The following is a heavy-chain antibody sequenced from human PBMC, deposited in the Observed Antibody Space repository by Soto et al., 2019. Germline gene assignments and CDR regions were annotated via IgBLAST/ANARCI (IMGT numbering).Heavy chain of an antibody. Sequence: QVQLVESGGGVVQPGRSLRLSCAASGFTFSSYGMHWVRQAPGKGLEWVAVISYDGSNKYYADSVKGRFTISRDNSKNTLYLQMNSLRAEDTAVYYCAKDLETTVPGMFDYWGQEPLFTVSS. V-gene: IGHV3-30*18. CDR3: AKDLETTVPGMFDY. CDR1: GFTFSSYG. J-gene: IGHJ4*02. D-gene: IGHD4-4*01. CDR2: ISYDGSNK.